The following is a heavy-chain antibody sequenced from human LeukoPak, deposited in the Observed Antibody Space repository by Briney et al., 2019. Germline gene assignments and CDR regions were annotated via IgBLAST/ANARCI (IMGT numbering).Heavy chain of an antibody. V-gene: IGHV3-21*01. Sequence: KPGGSLRLSCAASGFTFSSYSMNWVRQAPGKGLEWVSSISSSSSYIYYADSVKGRFTISRDNAKNSLYLQMNSLRAEDTAVYYCARSGWRYCSSTSCYSWLDPWGQGTLVTASS. J-gene: IGHJ5*02. CDR2: ISSSSSYI. D-gene: IGHD2-2*02. CDR1: GFTFSSYS. CDR3: ARSGWRYCSSTSCYSWLDP.